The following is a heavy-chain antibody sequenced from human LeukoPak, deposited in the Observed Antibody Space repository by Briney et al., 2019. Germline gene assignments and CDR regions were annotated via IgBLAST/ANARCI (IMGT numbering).Heavy chain of an antibody. CDR1: GFPFSSYR. D-gene: IGHD6-19*01. J-gene: IGHJ4*02. Sequence: GGSLRLSCAASGFPFSSYRMNWVRQAPGKGLEWLSDISGSGATLYYKDSVKGRFTISRDNAKNSLYLQMNSLRGEDTAVYYCARAMDSVAGTSGLAYWGQGTLVTVSS. CDR3: ARAMDSVAGTSGLAY. CDR2: ISGSGATL. V-gene: IGHV3-48*04.